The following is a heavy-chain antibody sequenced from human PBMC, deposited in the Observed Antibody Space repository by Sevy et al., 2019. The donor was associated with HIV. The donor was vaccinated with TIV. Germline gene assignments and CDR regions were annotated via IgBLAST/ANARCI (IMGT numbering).Heavy chain of an antibody. CDR3: ARGAEMVVTAMGYFDY. Sequence: GGSLRLSCAASGFTFSSYAMHWVRQAPGKGLEWVAVISYDGSNKYYADSVKGRFTISRDNSKSTLYLQMNSLRAEDTAVYYCARGAEMVVTAMGYFDYWGQGTLVTVSS. D-gene: IGHD2-21*02. CDR1: GFTFSSYA. V-gene: IGHV3-30*04. CDR2: ISYDGSNK. J-gene: IGHJ4*02.